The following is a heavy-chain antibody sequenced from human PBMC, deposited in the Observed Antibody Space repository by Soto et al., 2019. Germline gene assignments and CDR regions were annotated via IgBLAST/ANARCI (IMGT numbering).Heavy chain of an antibody. V-gene: IGHV3-74*01. J-gene: IGHJ4*02. Sequence: EVQLVESGGGLVQPGGSLRLSCAASGFTFSSYWMHWVRQAPGKGLVWVSRINSDGSSTIYADSVKGRFTISRDNAKNTLYLQMNSLRAEDTAVYYCARDPAYGDYIANDYWGQGTLVTVSS. CDR1: GFTFSSYW. CDR3: ARDPAYGDYIANDY. CDR2: INSDGSST. D-gene: IGHD4-17*01.